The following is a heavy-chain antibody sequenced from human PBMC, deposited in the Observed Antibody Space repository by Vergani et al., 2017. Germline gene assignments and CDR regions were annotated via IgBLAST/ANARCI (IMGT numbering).Heavy chain of an antibody. Sequence: QVQLQQWGGGLLKPSETLSLTCVVNGGPFTSYYWTWIRQSPGEGLEWVGDIDHTGRPEYNPSLKSRLTMSVYKSRNQFSLTLNSVTATDTAIYFCARVNTETNGHLYYYYYMDVWGQGTAVTVS. V-gene: IGHV4-34*01. CDR1: GGPFTSYY. CDR3: ARVNTETNGHLYYYYYMDV. CDR2: IDHTGRP. J-gene: IGHJ6*03. D-gene: IGHD4-11*01.